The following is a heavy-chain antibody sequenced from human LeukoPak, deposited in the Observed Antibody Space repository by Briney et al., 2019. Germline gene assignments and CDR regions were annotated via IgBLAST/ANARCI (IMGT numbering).Heavy chain of an antibody. V-gene: IGHV1-2*02. CDR2: INPNSGGT. Sequence: GASVKVSCKASGYTFTGYYMHWVRQAPGQGLEWMGWINPNSGGTNYAQKFQGRVTMTGDTSISTAYMELSRLRSDDTAVYYCARDQVYSYGLTHYGMDVWGQGTTVTVSS. J-gene: IGHJ6*02. D-gene: IGHD5-18*01. CDR3: ARDQVYSYGLTHYGMDV. CDR1: GYTFTGYY.